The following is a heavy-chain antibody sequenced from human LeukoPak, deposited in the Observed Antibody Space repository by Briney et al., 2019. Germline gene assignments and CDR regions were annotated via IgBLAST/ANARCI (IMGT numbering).Heavy chain of an antibody. Sequence: GGSLRLSCAASGFTFLNYWMTWVRQAPGKGLEWVANIKQDGSEEYYVDSVKGRFTISRDNAKNSLYLQMNSLRADDTAVYYCARGGIRGVLMEYWGQGTLVTVSS. V-gene: IGHV3-7*05. CDR1: GFTFLNYW. CDR3: ARGGIRGVLMEY. CDR2: IKQDGSEE. J-gene: IGHJ4*02. D-gene: IGHD3-10*01.